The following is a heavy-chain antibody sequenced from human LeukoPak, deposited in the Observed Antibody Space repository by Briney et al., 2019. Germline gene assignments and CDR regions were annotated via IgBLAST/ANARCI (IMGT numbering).Heavy chain of an antibody. Sequence: GGSLRLSCAASGFTFSSYDMHWVRQATGKGLEWVSAIGTAGDPYYPGSVKGRFTISKENAKNSLYLQMNSLRAGDTAVYYCARASRNGHFDYWGQGTLVTVSS. CDR2: IGTAGDP. CDR3: ARASRNGHFDY. J-gene: IGHJ4*02. D-gene: IGHD1-1*01. CDR1: GFTFSSYD. V-gene: IGHV3-13*05.